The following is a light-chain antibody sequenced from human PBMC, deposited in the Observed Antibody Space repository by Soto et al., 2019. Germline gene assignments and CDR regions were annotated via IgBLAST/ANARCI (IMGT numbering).Light chain of an antibody. CDR1: QGISSW. Sequence: IQMTQSPFSVSASVGDRVTITCRASQGISSWLVWYQQKPGKSPTLLIYKASNLQTGVPSRFSGSGFGTDFTLTISSLQPEDFATYYCQQTSSFPLTFGGGTRVEIK. J-gene: IGKJ4*01. CDR3: QQTSSFPLT. V-gene: IGKV1-12*01. CDR2: KAS.